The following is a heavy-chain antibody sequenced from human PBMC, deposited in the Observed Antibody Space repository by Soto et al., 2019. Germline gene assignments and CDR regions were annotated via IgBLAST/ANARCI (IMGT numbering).Heavy chain of an antibody. J-gene: IGHJ4*02. CDR2: IYYSGST. D-gene: IGHD6-6*01. V-gene: IGHV4-31*03. CDR3: ARVKQEYSSSSRYFDY. Sequence: SETLSLTCTVSGGSISSGVYYWSWIRHHPGKGLEWIGYIYYSGSTYYNPSLKSRVTISVETSKNQFSLKLSSVTAADTAVYYCARVKQEYSSSSRYFDYWGQGTMVTVYS. CDR1: GGSISSGVYY.